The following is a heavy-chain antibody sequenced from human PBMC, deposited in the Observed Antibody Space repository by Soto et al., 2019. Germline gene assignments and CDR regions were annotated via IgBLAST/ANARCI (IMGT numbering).Heavy chain of an antibody. CDR2: IYHSGST. CDR3: ASVRGYDYGWFDP. V-gene: IGHV4-30-2*01. Sequence: SETLSLTGAVSGGSISSGGYSWSWIRQPPGKGLEWIGYIYHSGSTYYNPSLKSRVTISVDRSKNQFSLKLSSVTAADTAVYYCASVRGYDYGWFDPWGQGTLVTVSS. D-gene: IGHD5-12*01. CDR1: GGSISSGGYS. J-gene: IGHJ5*02.